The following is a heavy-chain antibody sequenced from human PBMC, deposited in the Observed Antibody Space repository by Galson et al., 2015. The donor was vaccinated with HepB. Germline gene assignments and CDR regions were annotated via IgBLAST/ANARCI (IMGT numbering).Heavy chain of an antibody. V-gene: IGHV3-74*01. CDR1: GFTFNIYW. CDR2: ITSDGSRT. J-gene: IGHJ4*02. Sequence: SLRLSCAASGFTFNIYWMHWVRQAPGKGLVWVARITSDGSRTNYADSVRGRFTISRDNALNTLYLHMNGLRVEDTAVYYCARDITSMREDYWGQGTLVTVSS. CDR3: ARDITSMREDY.